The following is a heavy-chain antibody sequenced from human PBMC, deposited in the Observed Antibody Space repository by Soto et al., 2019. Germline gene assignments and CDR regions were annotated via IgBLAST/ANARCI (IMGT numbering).Heavy chain of an antibody. Sequence: PGGSLRLSCAASGFTFRSYATSWVRQAPGKGLEWVSVIGGSGGSIYYADSAGRFTISRDNSKNTLYLQMSSLRAEDTAVYYCARDASNGLFDYWGQGTLVTVSS. D-gene: IGHD2-2*01. CDR2: IGGSGGSI. CDR3: ARDASNGLFDY. J-gene: IGHJ4*02. V-gene: IGHV3-23*01. CDR1: GFTFRSYA.